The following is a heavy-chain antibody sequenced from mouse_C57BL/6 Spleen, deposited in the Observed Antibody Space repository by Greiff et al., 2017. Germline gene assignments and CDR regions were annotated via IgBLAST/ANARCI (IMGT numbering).Heavy chain of an antibody. J-gene: IGHJ3*01. Sequence: VQLQQPGAELVKPGASVKMSCKASGYTFTSYWITWVKQRPGQGLEWIGDIYPGSGSTNYNEKFKSKATLTVDTSSSTAYMQLSSLTSEDSAVXYCARWNDYDEAWFAYWGQGTLVTVSA. V-gene: IGHV1-55*01. CDR3: ARWNDYDEAWFAY. D-gene: IGHD2-4*01. CDR2: IYPGSGST. CDR1: GYTFTSYW.